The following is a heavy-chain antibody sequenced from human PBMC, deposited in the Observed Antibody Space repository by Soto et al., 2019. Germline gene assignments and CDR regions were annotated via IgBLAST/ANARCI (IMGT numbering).Heavy chain of an antibody. Sequence: QVQVQESGPGLVKPSGTLSLTCTVSGVSISNTEWWSWVRQPPGKGLEWMGEVHPSGNTNYNPSLKCRVTMSVDKSKNQFSLMLRSVTAADTAIYYCAKWHPLNPWGQGTLVTVSS. J-gene: IGHJ5*02. CDR2: VHPSGNT. D-gene: IGHD2-8*01. V-gene: IGHV4-4*02. CDR3: AKWHPLNP. CDR1: GVSISNTEW.